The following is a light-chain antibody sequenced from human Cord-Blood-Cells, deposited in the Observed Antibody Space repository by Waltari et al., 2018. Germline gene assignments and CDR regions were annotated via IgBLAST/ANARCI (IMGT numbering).Light chain of an antibody. Sequence: DIQMTQSPSSLSASVGDRVTITCRASQSISSSLNWYQQKPGKAPKLLIYAASSLQSGVPARFSGSGSGTDFTLTISSRQPEDFATYYCQQSYSTPVFTFGPGTKVDIK. CDR1: QSISSS. CDR3: QQSYSTPVFT. J-gene: IGKJ3*01. V-gene: IGKV1-39*01. CDR2: AAS.